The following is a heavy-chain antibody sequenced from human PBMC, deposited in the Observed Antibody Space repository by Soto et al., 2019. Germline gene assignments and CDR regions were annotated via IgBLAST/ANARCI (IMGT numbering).Heavy chain of an antibody. CDR1: GGSVSSPSYF. Sequence: SETLSLTCSGSGGSVSSPSYFWNWIRQPPGKGLEWIGYIYYSGRTNYNPSLRSRVSISVDTSNNLFSLKLSSVTAAGTAVYYCARGLTTVTNPGQWGQGALVTVSS. CDR3: ARGLTTVTNPGQ. CDR2: IYYSGRT. V-gene: IGHV4-61*01. J-gene: IGHJ4*02. D-gene: IGHD4-17*01.